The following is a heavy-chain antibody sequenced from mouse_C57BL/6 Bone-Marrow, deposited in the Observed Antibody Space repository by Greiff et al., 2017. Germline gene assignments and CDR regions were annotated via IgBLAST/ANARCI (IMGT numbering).Heavy chain of an antibody. CDR2: INPNNGGS. D-gene: IGHD1-1*01. CDR1: GYTFTSYW. J-gene: IGHJ1*03. Sequence: VQLKQPGTELVKPGASVKLSCKASGYTFTSYWMHWVKQRPGQGLEWIGNINPNNGGSNYNEKFKNKATLTVDKSSSTTYMQLSILTSEDSAVYFCARSGVYGSSLYWYFEVWGTGTTVTVSS. CDR3: ARSGVYGSSLYWYFEV. V-gene: IGHV1-53*01.